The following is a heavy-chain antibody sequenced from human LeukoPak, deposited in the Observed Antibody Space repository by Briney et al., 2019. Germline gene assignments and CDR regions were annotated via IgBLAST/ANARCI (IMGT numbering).Heavy chain of an antibody. CDR3: ARDLGHGSGSSNY. Sequence: PSETLSLTCTVSGYSISSGYYWGWIRQPPGKGLEWIGSIYHSGSTYYNPSLKSRVTISVDTSKNQFSLKLSSVTAADTAVYYCARDLGHGSGSSNYWGLGTLVTVSS. D-gene: IGHD3-10*01. CDR1: GYSISSGYY. CDR2: IYHSGST. V-gene: IGHV4-38-2*02. J-gene: IGHJ4*02.